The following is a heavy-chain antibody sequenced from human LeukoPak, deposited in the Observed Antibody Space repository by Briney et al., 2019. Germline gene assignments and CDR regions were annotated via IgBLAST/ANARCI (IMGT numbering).Heavy chain of an antibody. Sequence: GGSLRLSCAASGFTFSSYAMSWVRQAPGKGLEWVSAISGSGGSTYYADSVKGRFTISRDNSKNTLYLQMNSLRAEDTAVYYCAKALLCFREPNNWFDPWGQGTLVTVSS. J-gene: IGHJ5*02. CDR2: ISGSGGST. CDR1: GFTFSSYA. CDR3: AKALLCFREPNNWFDP. V-gene: IGHV3-23*01. D-gene: IGHD3-10*01.